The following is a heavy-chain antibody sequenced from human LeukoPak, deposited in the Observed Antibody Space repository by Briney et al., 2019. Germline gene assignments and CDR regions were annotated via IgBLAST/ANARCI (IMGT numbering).Heavy chain of an antibody. J-gene: IGHJ4*02. CDR2: IKPDGSEK. D-gene: IGHD3-10*01. CDR3: ARDHGSGNYPHPFDY. V-gene: IGHV3-7*01. Sequence: GGSLRLSCAASGFTFSSYWMSWVRQALGKGLEWVANIKPDGSEKKYVDSVKGRFTMSRHNAQNSVYLQMDSLRVDDTAVYYCARDHGSGNYPHPFDYWGQGTLVIVSS. CDR1: GFTFSSYW.